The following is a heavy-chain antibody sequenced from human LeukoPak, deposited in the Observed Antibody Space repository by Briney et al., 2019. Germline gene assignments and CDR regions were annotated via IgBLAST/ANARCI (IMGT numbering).Heavy chain of an antibody. V-gene: IGHV3-33*06. CDR1: GFTFSSYG. CDR2: IWSGGRNQ. Sequence: GVSLRLSCAASGFTFSSYGMHWVRQAPGKGLEWVAVIWSGGRNQYYTDSVKGRFTISRDNSKNTLYLQVNSLRAEDTAIYYCAKVFRKDGDFHLFDSWGQGTLVTVSS. D-gene: IGHD4-17*01. CDR3: AKVFRKDGDFHLFDS. J-gene: IGHJ4*02.